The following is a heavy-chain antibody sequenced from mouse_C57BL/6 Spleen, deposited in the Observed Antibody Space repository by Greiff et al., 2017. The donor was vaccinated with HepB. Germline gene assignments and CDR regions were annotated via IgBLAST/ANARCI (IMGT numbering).Heavy chain of an antibody. CDR1: GFTFSDYG. J-gene: IGHJ4*01. CDR2: ISSGSSTI. Sequence: EVQVVESGGGLVKPGGSLKLSCAASGFTFSDYGMHWVRQAPEKGLEWVAYISSGSSTIYYADTVKGRFTISRDNAKNTLFLQMTSLRSEDTAMYYCARDYGNYAFYAMDYWGQGTSVTVSS. D-gene: IGHD2-1*01. CDR3: ARDYGNYAFYAMDY. V-gene: IGHV5-17*01.